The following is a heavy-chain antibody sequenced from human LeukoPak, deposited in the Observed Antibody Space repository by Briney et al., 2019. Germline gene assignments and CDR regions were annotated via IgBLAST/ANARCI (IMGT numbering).Heavy chain of an antibody. CDR1: GFSFSNYE. CDR2: ITASSTTI. CDR3: AKARGDYGQPFDY. Sequence: GGSLRLSCAASGFSFSNYEMNWVRQAPGQGLEWISYITASSTTIYYADSVKGRFAISRDNSKNTLSLQMNSLRAEDTAVYYCAKARGDYGQPFDYWGQGTLVTVSS. V-gene: IGHV3-48*03. D-gene: IGHD4/OR15-4a*01. J-gene: IGHJ4*02.